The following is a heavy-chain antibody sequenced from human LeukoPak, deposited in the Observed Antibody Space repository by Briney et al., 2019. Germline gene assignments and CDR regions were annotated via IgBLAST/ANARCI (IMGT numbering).Heavy chain of an antibody. D-gene: IGHD6-6*01. J-gene: IGHJ4*02. CDR1: GGSISSSSYY. CDR2: IYYSGST. CDR3: ARGYRAALPY. V-gene: IGHV4-39*07. Sequence: NPSETLSLTCTVSGGSISSSSYYWGWIRQPPGKGLEWIGSIYYSGSTYYNPSLKSRVTISVDTSKNQFSLKLSSVTAADTAAYYCARGYRAALPYWGQGTLVTVSS.